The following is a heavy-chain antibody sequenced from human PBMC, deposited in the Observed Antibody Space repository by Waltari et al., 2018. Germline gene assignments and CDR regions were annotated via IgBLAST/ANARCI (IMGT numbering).Heavy chain of an antibody. CDR3: ARGTYYDFWSGYPHFDY. D-gene: IGHD3-3*01. V-gene: IGHV3-33*01. CDR1: GFTFSSYG. Sequence: QVQLVESGGGVVQPGRSLRLSCAASGFTFSSYGMHWVRQAPGKGLEWVAVIWYDGSNKYYADSVKGRFTISRDNSKNTLYLQMNSLRAEDTAVYYCARGTYYDFWSGYPHFDYWGQGTLVTVSS. J-gene: IGHJ4*02. CDR2: IWYDGSNK.